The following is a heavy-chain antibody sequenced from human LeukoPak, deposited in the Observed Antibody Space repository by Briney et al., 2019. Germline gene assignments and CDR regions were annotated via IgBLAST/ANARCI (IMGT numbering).Heavy chain of an antibody. J-gene: IGHJ4*02. Sequence: SETLSLTCSVSGGSYTNYYWSWIRQPPGKGLEWIGYIFYTGSTKYSPSLKSRVTISGDTSKNQFSLSLSSVTAADTAVYYCARHWGTSMVIEGYFDYWGQGILVTVSS. CDR2: IFYTGST. CDR3: ARHWGTSMVIEGYFDY. D-gene: IGHD5-18*01. CDR1: GGSYTNYY. V-gene: IGHV4-59*08.